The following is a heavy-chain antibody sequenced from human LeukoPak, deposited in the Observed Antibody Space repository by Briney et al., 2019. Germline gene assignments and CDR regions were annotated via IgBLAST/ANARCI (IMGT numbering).Heavy chain of an antibody. Sequence: SETLSLTCTVSGYSISSGYYWGWIRQPPGKGLEWIGIIYHSGSTYFNPSLKSRVTISVDTSKNQFSLKLTSVTAADTAVYYCARQTGSGLFILPGGQGTLVTVSS. V-gene: IGHV4-38-2*02. CDR1: GYSISSGYY. J-gene: IGHJ4*02. D-gene: IGHD3/OR15-3a*01. CDR3: ARQTGSGLFILP. CDR2: IYHSGST.